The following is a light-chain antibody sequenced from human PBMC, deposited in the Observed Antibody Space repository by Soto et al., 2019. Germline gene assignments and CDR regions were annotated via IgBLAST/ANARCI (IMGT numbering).Light chain of an antibody. J-gene: IGLJ3*02. V-gene: IGLV1-40*01. Sequence: QSVLTQPPSVSGAPGQRVTIACTGNGSNLGTGFDVHWYQQFPGTSPRLLIEGNDQRPSGVPDRFSGSKSANSASLAISGLKSEDEADYYCAAWDDGLNGWLFGGGTKLTVL. CDR1: GSNLGTGFD. CDR3: AAWDDGLNGWL. CDR2: GND.